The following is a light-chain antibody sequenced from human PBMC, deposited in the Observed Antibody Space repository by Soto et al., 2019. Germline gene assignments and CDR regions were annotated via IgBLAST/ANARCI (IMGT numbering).Light chain of an antibody. CDR2: DTS. V-gene: IGKV3-15*01. J-gene: IGKJ5*01. Sequence: EIVLTQSPATLSLSPGERATLSCGASQSVSSSYLAWYQQKPGQAPRLLIYDTSTRATGIPARFSGSGSGTEFTLTISSLQSEDFAVYYCQQYNNWPPITFGRGTRLEIK. CDR1: QSVSSSY. CDR3: QQYNNWPPIT.